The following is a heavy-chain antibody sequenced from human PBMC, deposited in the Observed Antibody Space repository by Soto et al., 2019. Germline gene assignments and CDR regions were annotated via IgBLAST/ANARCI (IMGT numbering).Heavy chain of an antibody. V-gene: IGHV1-24*01. CDR1: GYTFTGYA. Sequence: ASVKVSCKASGYTFTGYAMHWVRQAPGKGLEWMGGFDPEDGETIYAQKFQGRVTMTEDTSTDTAYMELSSLRSEDTAVYYCATDPTVTDYWGQGTLVTVSS. CDR3: ATDPTVTDY. CDR2: FDPEDGET. D-gene: IGHD4-17*01. J-gene: IGHJ4*02.